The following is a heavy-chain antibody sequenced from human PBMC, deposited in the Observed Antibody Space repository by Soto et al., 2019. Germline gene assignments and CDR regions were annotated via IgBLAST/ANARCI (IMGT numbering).Heavy chain of an antibody. V-gene: IGHV4-34*01. CDR3: ARGEGGFQY. Sequence: QVQLQQWGAGRLKPSETLSLTCAVYGGSFRGYYWSWIRQPPGKWLEWIGEINHSGSTNYNPSLKSRVTLSVDKSKNQFSLKLNSMTAADTAVYYCARGEGGFQYWGQGTLVTVSS. CDR2: INHSGST. J-gene: IGHJ1*01. CDR1: GGSFRGYY.